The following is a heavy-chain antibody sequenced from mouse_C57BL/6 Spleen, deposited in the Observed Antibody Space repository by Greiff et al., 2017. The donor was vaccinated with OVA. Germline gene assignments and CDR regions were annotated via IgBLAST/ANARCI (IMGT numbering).Heavy chain of an antibody. V-gene: IGHV1-80*01. D-gene: IGHD3-2*02. CDR3: ARQRTAQATNAMDD. CDR1: GYAFSSYW. J-gene: IGHJ4*01. Sequence: VKLQQSGAELVKPGASVKISCKASGYAFSSYWMNWVKQRPGKGLEWIGQIYPGDGDTNYNGKFKGKATLTADKSSSTAYMQLSSLTSEDSAVYFCARQRTAQATNAMDDWGQGTSVTVSS. CDR2: IYPGDGDT.